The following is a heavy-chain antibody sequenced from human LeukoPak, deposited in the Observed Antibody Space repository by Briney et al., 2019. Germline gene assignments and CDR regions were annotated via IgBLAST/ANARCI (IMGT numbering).Heavy chain of an antibody. J-gene: IGHJ4*02. V-gene: IGHV3-30*03. CDR2: ISYDGSNK. Sequence: PGGSLRLSCAASGFTFSSYGMHWVRQAPGKGLEWVAVISYDGSNKYYAGSVKGRFTISRDNSKNTLYLQMNSLRAEDTAVYYCARPDCSGGSCYWVWLDYWGQGTLVTVSS. CDR3: ARPDCSGGSCYWVWLDY. CDR1: GFTFSSYG. D-gene: IGHD2-15*01.